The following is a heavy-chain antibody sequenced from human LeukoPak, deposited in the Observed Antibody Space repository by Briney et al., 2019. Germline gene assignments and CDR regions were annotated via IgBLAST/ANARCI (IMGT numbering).Heavy chain of an antibody. Sequence: GGSLRLSCAASGFTFDDYAMHWVRQTPGKGLEWVSYISRNSGNIGYADSVKGRFTISRDNSKNTLYLQMNGLRAEDTAVYYCAKLPYHYDSSGYYSDYWGQGTLVTVSS. D-gene: IGHD3-22*01. CDR3: AKLPYHYDSSGYYSDY. CDR2: ISRNSGNI. V-gene: IGHV3-9*01. CDR1: GFTFDDYA. J-gene: IGHJ4*02.